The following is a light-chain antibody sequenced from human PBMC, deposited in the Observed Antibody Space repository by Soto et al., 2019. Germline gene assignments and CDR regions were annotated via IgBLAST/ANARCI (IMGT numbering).Light chain of an antibody. J-gene: IGLJ1*01. CDR3: CSYAGSSTYYV. Sequence: QSVLTQPASVSGSPGQSITISCTGTSSDVGSYNLVSWYQQHPGKAPKLMIYEVSKRPSGVSNRFSGSKSGNTASLTISVLQAEDEADYYCCSYAGSSTYYVFGTGTKDTVL. CDR1: SSDVGSYNL. V-gene: IGLV2-23*02. CDR2: EVS.